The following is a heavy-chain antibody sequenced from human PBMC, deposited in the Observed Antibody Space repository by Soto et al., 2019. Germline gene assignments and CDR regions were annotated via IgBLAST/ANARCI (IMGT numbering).Heavy chain of an antibody. CDR2: IYYSGST. D-gene: IGHD2-8*01. J-gene: IGHJ6*02. V-gene: IGHV4-30-4*01. Sequence: SETLSLTCTVSGGSISSGDYYWSWIRQPPGKGLEWIGYIYYSGSTYYNPSLKSRVTISVDTSKNQFSLKLSSVTAADTAVYYCARDGPPHAFRPSPNHYYYGMDVWGQGTTVTV. CDR1: GGSISSGDYY. CDR3: ARDGPPHAFRPSPNHYYYGMDV.